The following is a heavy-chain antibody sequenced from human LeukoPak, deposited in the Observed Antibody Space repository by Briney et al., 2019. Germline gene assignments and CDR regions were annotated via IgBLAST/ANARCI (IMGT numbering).Heavy chain of an antibody. CDR3: AKITGRTAAAGISRRFDP. Sequence: PGGSLRLSCAASGFTFSSYAMSWVRQAPGKGLEWVSAISGSGGSTYYADSVKGRFTISRDNSKNTLYLQMNSLRAEDTAVYYCAKITGRTAAAGISRRFDPWGQGTLVTVSS. D-gene: IGHD6-13*01. J-gene: IGHJ5*02. CDR2: ISGSGGST. CDR1: GFTFSSYA. V-gene: IGHV3-23*01.